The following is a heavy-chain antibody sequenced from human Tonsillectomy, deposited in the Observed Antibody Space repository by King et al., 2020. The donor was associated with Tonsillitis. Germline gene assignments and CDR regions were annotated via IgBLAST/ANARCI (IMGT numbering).Heavy chain of an antibody. CDR1: GFTFSSYG. V-gene: IGHV3-33*08. CDR2: IWYDGGNK. J-gene: IGHJ4*02. Sequence: VQLVESGGAVVQPGRSLRLSCAASGFTFSSYGMHWVRQAPGKGLEWVAFIWYDGGNKYYADSVKGRFTISRDNSKNRLYLQMNSLRAEDMAVYYCARDPDTSGYIHWGQGTLVTVSS. CDR3: ARDPDTSGYIH. D-gene: IGHD3-22*01.